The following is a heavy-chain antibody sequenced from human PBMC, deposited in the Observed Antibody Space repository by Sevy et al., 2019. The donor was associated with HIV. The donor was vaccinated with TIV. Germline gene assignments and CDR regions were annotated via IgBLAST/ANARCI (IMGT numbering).Heavy chain of an antibody. D-gene: IGHD5-18*01. CDR2: IHYTGGT. J-gene: IGHJ4*02. CDR1: GGSISNSDSY. Sequence: SETLSLTCTVSGGSISNSDSYWSWIRQPPGKGLEWIGYIHYTGGTYYNPFLKSRVAMSVDTSENQFSLKLSSMTEADTAVYYCASKRGYNHGPFDYWGQGTLITVSS. CDR3: ASKRGYNHGPFDY. V-gene: IGHV4-30-4*02.